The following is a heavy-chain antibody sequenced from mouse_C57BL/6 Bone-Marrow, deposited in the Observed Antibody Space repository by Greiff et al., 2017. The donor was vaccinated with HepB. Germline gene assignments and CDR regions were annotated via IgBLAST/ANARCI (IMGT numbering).Heavy chain of an antibody. V-gene: IGHV10-1*01. CDR1: GFSFNTYA. D-gene: IGHD4-1*01. CDR2: IRSKSNNYAT. CDR3: VRQRGWDVAMDY. Sequence: EVHLVESGGGLVQPKGSLKLSCAASGFSFNTYAMNWVRQAPGKGLEWVARIRSKSNNYATYYADSVKDRFTISRDDSESMLYLQMNNLKTEDTAMYYCVRQRGWDVAMDYWGQGTSVTVSS. J-gene: IGHJ4*01.